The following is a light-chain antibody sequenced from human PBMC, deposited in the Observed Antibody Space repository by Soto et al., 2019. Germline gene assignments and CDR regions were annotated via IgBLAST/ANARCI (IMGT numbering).Light chain of an antibody. CDR2: DAF. J-gene: IGKJ4*01. V-gene: IGKV3-15*01. CDR1: QSVNSN. Sequence: EIVMTQSPATLSVSPGERATLSCRASQSVNSNLAWYQQKPGQSPRLLIYDAFTRATGVPARFSGSASGTEFTLTISNLQSEDFAVYYCQKYSNWSPLTFGGGTKVEI. CDR3: QKYSNWSPLT.